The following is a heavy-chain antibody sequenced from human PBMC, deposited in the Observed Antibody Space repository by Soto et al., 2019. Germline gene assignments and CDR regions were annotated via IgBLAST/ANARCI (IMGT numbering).Heavy chain of an antibody. Sequence: QVQLQESGPGLVKPSETLSLTCTVSGDSISSYYWSWIRQPPGKGLEWIGYIYYSGSTNYNPSLKSLVTISVDMSKNQFSLKLSSVAAADTAVYYCARHASHSGWYGEAFDIWGQGTMVTVSS. CDR1: GDSISSYY. CDR3: ARHASHSGWYGEAFDI. V-gene: IGHV4-59*08. D-gene: IGHD6-19*01. CDR2: IYYSGST. J-gene: IGHJ3*02.